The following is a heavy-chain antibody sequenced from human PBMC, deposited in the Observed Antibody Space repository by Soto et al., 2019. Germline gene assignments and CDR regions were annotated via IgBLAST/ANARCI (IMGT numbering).Heavy chain of an antibody. CDR2: VQYSGST. J-gene: IGHJ6*02. Sequence: TSETLSLTCFVSGGSISGSAYYWGWIRQAPRKGLEWIGGVQYSGSTYYNPSLESRVAISVDTSKNQFSLTLTSVTAADTAVYYCATIRDYLVRGTYHHGVVVWGQGTTVTVSS. CDR3: ATIRDYLVRGTYHHGVVV. D-gene: IGHD3-10*01. CDR1: GGSISGSAYY. V-gene: IGHV4-39*01.